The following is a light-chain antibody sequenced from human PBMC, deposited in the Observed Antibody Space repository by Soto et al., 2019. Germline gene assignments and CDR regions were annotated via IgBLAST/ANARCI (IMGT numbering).Light chain of an antibody. CDR2: LNSDGSH. J-gene: IGLJ2*01. V-gene: IGLV4-69*01. CDR1: SGHKSYA. Sequence: QLVLTQSPSASASLGASVKLTCSLSSGHKSYAIAWHQQQPEKGPRFLMNLNSDGSHSKGDGIPDRFSGSSSGAERYLTISSLQSEDEADYYCQSWGTGIVFGGVTKLTVL. CDR3: QSWGTGIV.